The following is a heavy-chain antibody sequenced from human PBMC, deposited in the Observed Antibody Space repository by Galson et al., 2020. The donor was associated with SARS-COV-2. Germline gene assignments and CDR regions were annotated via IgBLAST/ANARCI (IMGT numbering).Heavy chain of an antibody. V-gene: IGHV4-30-4*01. J-gene: IGHJ3*02. D-gene: IGHD3-10*01. CDR2: IYYSGST. CDR1: GGSISSGDYY. Sequence: SETLSLTCTVSGGSISSGDYYWSWIRQPPGKGLEWIGYIYYSGSTYYNPSLKSRVTISVDTSKNQFSLKLSSVTAADTAVYYCARDMDGSGSYYTRDAFDIWGQGTMVTVSS. CDR3: ARDMDGSGSYYTRDAFDI.